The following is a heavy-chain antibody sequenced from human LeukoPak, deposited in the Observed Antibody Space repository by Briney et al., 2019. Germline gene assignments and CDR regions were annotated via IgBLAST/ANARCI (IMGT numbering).Heavy chain of an antibody. Sequence: GGSLRLSCAASGFTFSSYSMNWVRQAPGKGLEWVSYISSSSSTIYYADSVKGRFTISRDNAENSLYLQMNSLRAEDTAVYYCVPIVVVPAAILPFDYWGQGTLVTVSS. CDR3: VPIVVVPAAILPFDY. J-gene: IGHJ4*02. V-gene: IGHV3-48*04. D-gene: IGHD2-2*02. CDR1: GFTFSSYS. CDR2: ISSSSSTI.